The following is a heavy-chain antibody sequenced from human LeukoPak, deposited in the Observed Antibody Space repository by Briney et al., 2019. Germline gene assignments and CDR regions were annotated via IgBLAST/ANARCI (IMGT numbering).Heavy chain of an antibody. CDR2: IKQDGSEK. Sequence: GGSLRLSCAASGFTFRSHWMSWVRQAPGKGLEWVANIKQDGSEKYYVDSVKGRFTISRDNAKNSLYLQMNSLRAEDTAVYYCAREEMATITSFDYWGQGTLVTVSS. D-gene: IGHD5-24*01. J-gene: IGHJ4*02. V-gene: IGHV3-7*01. CDR1: GFTFRSHW. CDR3: AREEMATITSFDY.